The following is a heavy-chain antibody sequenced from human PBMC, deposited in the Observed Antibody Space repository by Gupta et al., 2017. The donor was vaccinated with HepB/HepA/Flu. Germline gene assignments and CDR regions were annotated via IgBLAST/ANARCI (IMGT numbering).Heavy chain of an antibody. J-gene: IGHJ5*02. CDR2: SKNKGNNHNT. Sequence: EVQVVEHGGALVQPGGSLRLSCAVSGVILSDHDMDWVRQAPGKGLEWVGRSKNKGNNHNTEYGASVRGRFTISRDDSGNSLSLLMNSLKTEDTASYYCGTLTYGVGHWGQGTLVTVSS. CDR3: GTLTYGVGH. D-gene: IGHD3-10*01. V-gene: IGHV3-72*01. CDR1: GVILSDHD.